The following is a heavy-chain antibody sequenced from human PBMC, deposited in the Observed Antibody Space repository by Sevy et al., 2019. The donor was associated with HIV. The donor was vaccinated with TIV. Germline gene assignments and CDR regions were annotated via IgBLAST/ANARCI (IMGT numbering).Heavy chain of an antibody. J-gene: IGHJ3*02. CDR3: ARDWAVMGALDI. CDR2: IWYDGSNK. D-gene: IGHD2-21*01. V-gene: IGHV3-33*01. CDR1: GFTFSSYG. Sequence: GGSLRLSCAASGFTFSSYGMHWVRQAPGKGLEWVAVIWYDGSNKYYADSVKGRFTISRDNSKNTLYLQMNSLRAEDTAVYYCARDWAVMGALDIWGQGTMVTVSS.